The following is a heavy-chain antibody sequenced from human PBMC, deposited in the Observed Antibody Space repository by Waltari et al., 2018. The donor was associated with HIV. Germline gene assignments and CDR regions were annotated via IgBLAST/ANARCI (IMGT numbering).Heavy chain of an antibody. CDR3: ARDRIAVTGSYYYGMDV. CDR1: GYTFTAYY. D-gene: IGHD6-19*01. CDR2: INPKSDGT. V-gene: IGHV1-2*02. J-gene: IGHJ6*02. Sequence: QVQLVQSGAEVKKPGASVKFYCKASGYTFTAYYMHWVRQAPGQGLEWMGWINPKSDGTNYAQKFQGRVTMTRDTSTSTAYMELSRLRSDDTALYYCARDRIAVTGSYYYGMDVWGQGTTVTVSS.